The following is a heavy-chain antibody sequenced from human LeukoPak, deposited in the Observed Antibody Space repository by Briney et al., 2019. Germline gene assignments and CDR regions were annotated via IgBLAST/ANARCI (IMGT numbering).Heavy chain of an antibody. D-gene: IGHD2-15*01. CDR1: GFTFSSYG. J-gene: IGHJ5*02. Sequence: PGGSLRLSCAASGFTFSSYGMHWVRQAPGKGLEWVAVISYDGSNKYYADSVKGRFTISRDNSKNTLYLQMSSLRSDDTAVYYCARPLYCSDGSCLNWFDAWGQGTLVTVSS. CDR3: ARPLYCSDGSCLNWFDA. CDR2: ISYDGSNK. V-gene: IGHV3-30*03.